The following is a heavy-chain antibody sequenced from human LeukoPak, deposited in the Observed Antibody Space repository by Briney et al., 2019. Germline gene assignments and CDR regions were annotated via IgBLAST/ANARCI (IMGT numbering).Heavy chain of an antibody. CDR1: GFTFSSYG. J-gene: IGHJ1*01. CDR2: ISYDGSNK. V-gene: IGHV3-30*18. CDR3: AKDVYCGGDRYVGYFQH. D-gene: IGHD2-21*02. Sequence: GGSLRLSCAASGFTFSSYGMHWVRQAPGKGLEWVAVISYDGSNKYYADSVKGRFTISRDNSKNTLYLQMNSLRAEDTAVYYCAKDVYCGGDRYVGYFQHWGQGTLVTVSS.